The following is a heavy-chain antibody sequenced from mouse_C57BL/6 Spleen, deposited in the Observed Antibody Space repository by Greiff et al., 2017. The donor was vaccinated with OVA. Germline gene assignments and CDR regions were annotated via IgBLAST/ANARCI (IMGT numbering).Heavy chain of an antibody. CDR3: ARRPVVADYFDY. CDR2: IYPSDSET. V-gene: IGHV1-61*01. CDR1: GYTFTSYW. D-gene: IGHD1-1*01. Sequence: QVQLKQPGAELVRPGSSVKLSCKASGYTFTSYWMDWVKQRPGQGLEWIGNIYPSDSETHYNQKFKDKATLTVDKSSSTAYMQLSSLTSEDSAVYYCARRPVVADYFDYWGQGTTLTVSS. J-gene: IGHJ2*01.